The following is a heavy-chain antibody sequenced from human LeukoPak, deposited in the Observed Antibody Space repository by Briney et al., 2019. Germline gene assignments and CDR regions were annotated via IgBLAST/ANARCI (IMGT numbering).Heavy chain of an antibody. CDR3: ARDLVGIGGHFDY. V-gene: IGHV3-53*01. Sequence: PGGSLRLSCAASGFTVSSNYMSWVRQAPGKGLEWVSVIYSGGSTYYAYSVKGRFTISRDNSKNTLYLQMNSLRDQYTAVYYCARDLVGIGGHFDYWGQGTLVTVSS. D-gene: IGHD2-2*01. CDR2: IYSGGST. CDR1: GFTVSSNY. J-gene: IGHJ4*02.